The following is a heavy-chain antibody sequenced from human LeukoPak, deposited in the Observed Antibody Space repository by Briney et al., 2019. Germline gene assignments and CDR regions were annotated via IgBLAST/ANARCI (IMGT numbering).Heavy chain of an antibody. V-gene: IGHV3-13*01. Sequence: GGSLRLSCAASGFTFSSYDMHWVRQATGKGLEWVSAVGTAGDTYYPGSVKGRFTISRENAKNSLYLQMNSLRAGDTAVYYCARGNFDYGDRTLDYWGQGTLVTVSS. D-gene: IGHD4-17*01. CDR1: GFTFSSYD. CDR2: VGTAGDT. J-gene: IGHJ4*02. CDR3: ARGNFDYGDRTLDY.